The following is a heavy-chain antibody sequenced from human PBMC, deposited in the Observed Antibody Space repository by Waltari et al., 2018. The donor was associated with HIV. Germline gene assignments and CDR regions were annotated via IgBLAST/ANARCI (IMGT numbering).Heavy chain of an antibody. CDR1: GFTFDDYT. V-gene: IGHV3-43*01. CDR3: AKDFAIFGVVTAYFDY. D-gene: IGHD3-3*01. J-gene: IGHJ4*02. CDR2: ISWDGGST. Sequence: EVQLVESGGVVVQPGGSLRLSCAASGFTFDDYTMHRVRQAPGKGLEWVPLISWDGGSTYYADSVKGRFTISRDNSKNSLYLQMNSLRTEDTALYYCAKDFAIFGVVTAYFDYWGQGTLVTVSS.